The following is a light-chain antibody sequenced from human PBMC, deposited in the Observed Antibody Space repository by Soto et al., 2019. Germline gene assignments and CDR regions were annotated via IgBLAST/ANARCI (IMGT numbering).Light chain of an antibody. CDR1: NDIGTH. V-gene: IGKV3-15*01. Sequence: EVVMTQSPATLSVSHGERATLSCRASNDIGTHLAWYQQKPGLALRLLFSGASTRATDIPARFSGSGSGTEFTLTIRSLQSEDFAVYYCYLFNTWARTFGQGTKVDIK. J-gene: IGKJ1*01. CDR3: YLFNTWART. CDR2: GAS.